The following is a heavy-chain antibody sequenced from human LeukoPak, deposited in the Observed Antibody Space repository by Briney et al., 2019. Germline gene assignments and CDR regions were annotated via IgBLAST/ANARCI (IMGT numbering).Heavy chain of an antibody. CDR3: ARQHGSGSYYSRAIDY. CDR1: GYIFTNYW. Sequence: GESLKISCQASGYIFTNYWIGWVRQLPGKGLESMGIIYPADSDTTYSPSFQGQVTISADKSISTAYLQWSRLKASDTAMYYCARQHGSGSYYSRAIDYWGQGTLVSVSS. D-gene: IGHD3-10*01. CDR2: IYPADSDT. J-gene: IGHJ4*02. V-gene: IGHV5-51*01.